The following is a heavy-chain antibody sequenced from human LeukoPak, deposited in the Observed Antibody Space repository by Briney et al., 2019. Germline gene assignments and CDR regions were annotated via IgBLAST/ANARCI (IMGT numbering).Heavy chain of an antibody. J-gene: IGHJ5*02. CDR3: ARDLRRNSYGDYVLWFDP. CDR2: INPNSGGT. V-gene: IGHV1-2*02. CDR1: GYTFIVYY. Sequence: ASVKVSCKASGYTFIVYYLHWVRQAPGQGLEWMGWINPNSGGTNYAQKFQGRVTMTRDTSISTAYMELSRLRSDDTAVYYCARDLRRNSYGDYVLWFDPWGQGTLVTVSS. D-gene: IGHD4-17*01.